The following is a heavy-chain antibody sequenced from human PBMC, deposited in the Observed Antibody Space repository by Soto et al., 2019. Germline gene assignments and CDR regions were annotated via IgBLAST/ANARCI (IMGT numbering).Heavy chain of an antibody. CDR3: AAELGFGKLSVV. CDR2: IIPLFGTT. D-gene: IGHD3-10*01. Sequence: QVQVVQSGVEVRRPGSSVKVSCKASGDTFKNCVISWVRQAPGQGLEWMGGIIPLFGTTDFAQRFQGRLTITTDESTTTAYMERSRLRSEDTATYYWAAELGFGKLSVVWGQGTTVIVSS. CDR1: GDTFKNCV. J-gene: IGHJ6*02. V-gene: IGHV1-69*01.